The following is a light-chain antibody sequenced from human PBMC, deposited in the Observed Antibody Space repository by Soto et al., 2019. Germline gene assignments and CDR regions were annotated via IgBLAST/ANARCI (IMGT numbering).Light chain of an antibody. CDR3: QHYVNWPLT. CDR1: QSVRIN. V-gene: IGKV3-15*01. CDR2: AAS. J-gene: IGKJ4*01. Sequence: EIVMTQSPATLSVSPWERATLSCMASQSVRINLAWYQQKPVQAPRLVIYAASTRATGIPDRFSGSWSGTDFTLTISSLEPEDFAVYYCQHYVNWPLTFGGGTKVDIK.